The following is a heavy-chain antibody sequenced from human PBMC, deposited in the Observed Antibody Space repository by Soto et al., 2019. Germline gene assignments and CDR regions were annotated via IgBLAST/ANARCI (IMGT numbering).Heavy chain of an antibody. D-gene: IGHD6-25*01. Sequence: QMQLGQSGGGLVKPGGSLTLSCKASGFTFSDYYMIWVRQTPGTGLAWLSYISDSGSTIYYAESVRGRFTIFRENAANSLYLQLDGLTDGDTAFYYCAREGSGWTGGGWLGPWGQGSLVTVSS. CDR3: AREGSGWTGGGWLGP. V-gene: IGHV3-11*01. J-gene: IGHJ5*02. CDR1: GFTFSDYY. CDR2: ISDSGSTI.